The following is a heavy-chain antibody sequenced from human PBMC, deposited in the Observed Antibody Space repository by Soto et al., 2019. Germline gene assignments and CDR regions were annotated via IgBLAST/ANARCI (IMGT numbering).Heavy chain of an antibody. CDR1: GGSFSRYY. D-gene: IGHD3-10*01. CDR3: ARGLCITHTFYYHYAMDF. J-gene: IGHJ6*02. V-gene: IGHV4-34*01. Sequence: PSLPGAIYGGSFSRYYWNWIRQPPGEGLEWIGEIKHSESTNYNPSLKRRGTISVDTSRNQFSLKLSSVTAADPAVYYCARGLCITHTFYYHYAMDFWGQGTTVTFSS. CDR2: IKHSEST.